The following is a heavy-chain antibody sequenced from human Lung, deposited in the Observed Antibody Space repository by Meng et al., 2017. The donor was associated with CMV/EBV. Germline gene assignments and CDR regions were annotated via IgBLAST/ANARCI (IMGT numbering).Heavy chain of an antibody. V-gene: IGHV5-51*01. J-gene: IGHJ5*01. CDR3: AKSASPLLFSPQTWFDS. D-gene: IGHD2-21*02. Sequence: KVSCKGSGFGFTTYWIGWVRQMPGKGLEWMGIIFPGDADTRYSPSFQGQVTIPADKSISTAYLQWSSLKASDTAIYYCAKSASPLLFSPQTWFDSWGQGTLVTVSS. CDR1: GFGFTTYW. CDR2: IFPGDADT.